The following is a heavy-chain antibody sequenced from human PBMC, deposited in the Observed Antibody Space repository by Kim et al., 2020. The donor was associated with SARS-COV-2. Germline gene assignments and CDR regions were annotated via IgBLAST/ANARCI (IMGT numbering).Heavy chain of an antibody. V-gene: IGHV5-51*01. CDR2: IYPGDSDT. Sequence: GESLKISCKGSGYSFTSYWIGWVRQMPGKGLEWMGIIYPGDSDTRYSPSFQGQVTISADKSISTAYLQWSSLKASDTAMYYCARLDSSSWYHYYYYYGMDVWGQGTTVTVSS. D-gene: IGHD6-13*01. CDR1: GYSFTSYW. J-gene: IGHJ6*02. CDR3: ARLDSSSWYHYYYYYGMDV.